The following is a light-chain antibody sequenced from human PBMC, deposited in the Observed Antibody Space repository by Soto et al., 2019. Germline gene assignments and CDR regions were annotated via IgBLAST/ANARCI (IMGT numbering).Light chain of an antibody. J-gene: IGKJ2*01. CDR2: DAS. Sequence: DIQMTQSPSTLSASVGDRVTIACRASQSISYRLAWYQQKSGKVPKLLIYDASSLESGVPSRFSGVGSGSEFTLTITDLQPDDFATYFCQQYESYFTFGQGTKLGLK. CDR1: QSISYR. CDR3: QQYESYFT. V-gene: IGKV1-5*01.